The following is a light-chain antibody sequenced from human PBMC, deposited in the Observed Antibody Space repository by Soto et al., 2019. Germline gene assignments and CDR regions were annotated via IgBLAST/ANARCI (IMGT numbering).Light chain of an antibody. CDR1: QNIASY. CDR3: QQSYDTPLAFT. J-gene: IGKJ4*01. V-gene: IGKV1-39*01. CDR2: AAS. Sequence: DIQMTQSPPSLSASVGDRVTISCRASQNIASYLNLYHQKPGKDPKLLIYAASSLQIGVPSRFSGGGSGTEFTLTITSLQPEDFANYYCQQSYDTPLAFTFVGGTKVEIK.